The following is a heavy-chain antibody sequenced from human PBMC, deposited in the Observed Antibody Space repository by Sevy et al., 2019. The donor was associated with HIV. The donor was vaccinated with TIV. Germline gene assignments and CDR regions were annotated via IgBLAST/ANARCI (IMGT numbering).Heavy chain of an antibody. J-gene: IGHJ4*02. CDR2: IKSKTDGGTT. CDR3: TTTPYGDYDFDY. Sequence: GGSLRLSCAASGFTFSNACMSWVRQAPGKGLEWVGRIKSKTDGGTTDYAAPVKGRFTISRDDSKNTLYLQMNSLKTEVTAVYYCTTTPYGDYDFDYWGQGTLVTVSS. D-gene: IGHD4-17*01. V-gene: IGHV3-15*01. CDR1: GFTFSNAC.